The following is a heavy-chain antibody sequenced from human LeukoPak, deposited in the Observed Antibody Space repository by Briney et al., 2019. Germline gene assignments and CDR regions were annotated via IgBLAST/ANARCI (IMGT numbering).Heavy chain of an antibody. J-gene: IGHJ5*02. CDR2: IKHEGSES. CDR3: ATRNMTTVSP. D-gene: IGHD4-17*01. Sequence: GGSLRLSCAASGFTFSGYWMSWVRQSPGKGLEWVANIKHEGSESYYVDSVRGRFTISRDNAKNSLYLQMNSLRAEDTAVYYXATRNMTTVSPWGQGTLVTVSS. V-gene: IGHV3-7*01. CDR1: GFTFSGYW.